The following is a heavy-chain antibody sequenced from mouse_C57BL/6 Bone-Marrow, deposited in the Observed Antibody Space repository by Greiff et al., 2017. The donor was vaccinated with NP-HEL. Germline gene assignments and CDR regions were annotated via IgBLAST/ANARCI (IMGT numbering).Heavy chain of an antibody. Sequence: QVQLQQPGAELVRPGTSVKLSCKASGYTFTSYWMHWVKQRPGQGLEWIGVIDPSDSYTNYNQKFKGKATLTVDTSSSPAYMQLSSLTSEDSAVYYCARGSLPGSSSFDYWGQGTTLTVSS. D-gene: IGHD1-1*01. J-gene: IGHJ2*01. CDR1: GYTFTSYW. CDR2: IDPSDSYT. V-gene: IGHV1-59*01. CDR3: ARGSLPGSSSFDY.